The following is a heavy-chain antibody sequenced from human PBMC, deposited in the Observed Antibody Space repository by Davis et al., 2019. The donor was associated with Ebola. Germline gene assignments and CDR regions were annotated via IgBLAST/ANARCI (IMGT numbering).Heavy chain of an antibody. V-gene: IGHV5-51*01. CDR3: ARLGLTMVRGVIDYYGMDV. D-gene: IGHD3-10*01. CDR1: GYNFANFW. J-gene: IGHJ6*02. CDR2: IYPGDSDT. Sequence: GESLKISCKGSGYNFANFWIGWVRQMPGKGLEWMGIIYPGDSDTRYSPSFQGQVTISADKSISTAYLQWSSLKASDTAMYYCARLGLTMVRGVIDYYGMDVWGQGTTVTVSS.